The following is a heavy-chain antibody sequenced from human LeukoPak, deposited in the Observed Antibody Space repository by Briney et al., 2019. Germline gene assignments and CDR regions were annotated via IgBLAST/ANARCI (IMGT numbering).Heavy chain of an antibody. V-gene: IGHV1-24*01. CDR3: ARGTSSSWGGRDDY. D-gene: IGHD6-6*01. Sequence: ASVKVSCRVSGYTLTELSMHWVRQAPGKGLEWMGGFDPEDGETIYAQKFQGRVTMTEDTSTDTAYMELSSLTSDDTAVYYCARGTSSSWGGRDDYWGQGTLVTVSS. CDR1: GYTLTELS. J-gene: IGHJ4*02. CDR2: FDPEDGET.